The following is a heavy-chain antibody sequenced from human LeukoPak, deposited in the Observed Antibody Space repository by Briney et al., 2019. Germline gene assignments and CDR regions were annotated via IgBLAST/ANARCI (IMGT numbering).Heavy chain of an antibody. V-gene: IGHV4-39*01. J-gene: IGHJ4*02. CDR1: GGSISSGTY. CDR3: AKGGSYGYYFDY. CDR2: IYYSGST. D-gene: IGHD5-18*01. Sequence: SETLSLTCTVSGGSISSGTYWGWIRQPPGKGLEWIGSIYYSGSTYYTPSLKSRVTISVDTSNNQFSLKLSTVTAADTAVYYCAKGGSYGYYFDYWGQGTLVTVSS.